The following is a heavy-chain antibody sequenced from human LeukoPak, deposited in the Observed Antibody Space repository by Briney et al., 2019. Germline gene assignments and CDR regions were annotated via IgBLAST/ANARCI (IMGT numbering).Heavy chain of an antibody. D-gene: IGHD6-19*01. J-gene: IGHJ4*02. CDR3: AKGATRGYSSRWLNLYYSNRIDS. V-gene: IGHV3-23*01. Sequence: GGSLRLSCAASGFTFSSYAMSCVRQAPGKGLEWGLAISGSGGSTFYADFVRGGFTISRDNSKNTLYLQMNSLRDEDTAVYYCAKGATRGYSSRWLNLYYSNRIDSWGQGTLVTVSS. CDR1: GFTFSSYA. CDR2: ISGSGGST.